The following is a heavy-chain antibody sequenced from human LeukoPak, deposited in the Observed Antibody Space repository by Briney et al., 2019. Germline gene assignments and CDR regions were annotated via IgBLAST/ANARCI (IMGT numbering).Heavy chain of an antibody. Sequence: PSETLSLTCTVSGGSISSSSYYWGWIRQRPGKGLEWIGSIYYSGSTYYNPSLKSRVTISVDTSKNQFSLKLSSVTAADTAVYYCARLKYYDSSDYSYYFDYWGQGTLVTVSS. J-gene: IGHJ4*02. CDR1: GGSISSSSYY. CDR2: IYYSGST. CDR3: ARLKYYDSSDYSYYFDY. D-gene: IGHD3-22*01. V-gene: IGHV4-39*01.